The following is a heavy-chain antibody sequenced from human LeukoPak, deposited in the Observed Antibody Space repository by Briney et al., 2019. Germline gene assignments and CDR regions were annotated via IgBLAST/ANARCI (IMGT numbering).Heavy chain of an antibody. CDR2: IWYDGSNK. D-gene: IGHD5-18*01. CDR1: GFTFSSYG. J-gene: IGHJ4*02. Sequence: GGSLRLSCAASGFTFSSYGMHWVREAPGKRLEWVAVIWYDGSNKYYADSVKGRFTISRDNSKNTLYLQMNSLRAEDTAVYYCAKAQDTAMALDYWGQGTLVTVSS. CDR3: AKAQDTAMALDY. V-gene: IGHV3-33*06.